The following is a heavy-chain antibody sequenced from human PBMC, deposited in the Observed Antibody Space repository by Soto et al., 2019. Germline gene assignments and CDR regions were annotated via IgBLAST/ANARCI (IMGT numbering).Heavy chain of an antibody. D-gene: IGHD4-4*01. CDR3: AILVSLLQPMGS. CDR2: IFPLDFDV. Sequence: GESLKISCQTSGYTFTNYWIGWVRQMPGGGLEWLCLIFPLDFDVRYSPSSAGQVTISADGFTANAFLQSRSLGASDSSLYLCAILVSLLQPMGSW. J-gene: IGHJ5*01. V-gene: IGHV5-51*01. CDR1: GYTFTNYW.